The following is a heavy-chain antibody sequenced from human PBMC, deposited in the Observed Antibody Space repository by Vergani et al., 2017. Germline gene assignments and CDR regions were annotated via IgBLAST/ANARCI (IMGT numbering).Heavy chain of an antibody. CDR3: ASVKSGYYYYYMDV. CDR2: INPNSGGT. Sequence: QVQLVQSGAEVKKPGASVKVSCKASGYTFTGYYMHWVRQAPGQGLEWMGWINPNSGGTNYAQKFQGRVTITADESTSTAYMELSSLRSEDTAVYYCASVKSGYYYYYMDVWGKGTTVTVSS. D-gene: IGHD2/OR15-2a*01. CDR1: GYTFTGYY. J-gene: IGHJ6*03. V-gene: IGHV1-2*02.